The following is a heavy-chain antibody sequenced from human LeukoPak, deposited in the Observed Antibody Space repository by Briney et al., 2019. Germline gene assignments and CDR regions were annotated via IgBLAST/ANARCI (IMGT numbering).Heavy chain of an antibody. Sequence: QAGGSLRLSCSGTGFNFNMFAIHWVRQAPGKGLEWVSGLSRGGGTTNYADSVKGRFTISRDSSKKMVFLQMNSLKSEDTALYYCANEQRIRHCGDGVCMEGYYFDYWGQGTPVTVSS. CDR2: LSRGGGTT. D-gene: IGHD2-21*01. V-gene: IGHV3-23*01. J-gene: IGHJ4*02. CDR3: ANEQRIRHCGDGVCMEGYYFDY. CDR1: GFNFNMFA.